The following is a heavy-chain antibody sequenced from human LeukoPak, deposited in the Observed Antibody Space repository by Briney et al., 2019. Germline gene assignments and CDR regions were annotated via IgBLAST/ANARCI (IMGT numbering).Heavy chain of an antibody. J-gene: IGHJ5*02. CDR1: GHTFTNSD. CDR2: ISTSNGDT. Sequence: GASVKVSCGASGHTFTNSDITWVRQAPGQGLEWMGRISTSNGDTNYAAKLQGRVTMTTDASTSTVYMELGSLTFDDTAVYFCARDPYHRLGPPLDLWGQGTLVTVSS. V-gene: IGHV1-18*01. CDR3: ARDPYHRLGPPLDL. D-gene: IGHD1-14*01.